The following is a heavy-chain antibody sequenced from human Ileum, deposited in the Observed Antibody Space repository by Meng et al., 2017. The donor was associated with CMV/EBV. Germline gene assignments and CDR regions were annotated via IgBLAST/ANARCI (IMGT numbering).Heavy chain of an antibody. CDR2: LDNRGGNI. Sequence: VELVGSGGCLVQPGGSLGLACAASGFTFSDFWMHWVRRAPGKGLEGVSRLDNRGGNIMYADSVQGRFTISRDNAKNTLYLQMNDLRADDSAVYYCVRDLVGNRDYWGQGTLVTVSS. V-gene: IGHV3-74*03. CDR1: GFTFSDFW. J-gene: IGHJ4*02. CDR3: VRDLVGNRDY. D-gene: IGHD1-14*01.